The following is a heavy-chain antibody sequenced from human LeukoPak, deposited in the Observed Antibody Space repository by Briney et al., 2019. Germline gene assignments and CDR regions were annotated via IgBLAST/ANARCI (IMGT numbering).Heavy chain of an antibody. CDR1: GDSISRGTYY. CDR2: VFHSGST. D-gene: IGHD3-22*01. V-gene: IGHV4-61*02. CDR3: ARDSNFYDVSHDKAEDF. J-gene: IGHJ4*02. Sequence: SETLSLTCTVTGDSISRGTYYWTWVRQPAGKGLEWIGRVFHSGSTYYNPSLKSRVTISIDTSNNQFSLHLRSVTAADTAVYYCARDSNFYDVSHDKAEDFWGQGTLVTVSS.